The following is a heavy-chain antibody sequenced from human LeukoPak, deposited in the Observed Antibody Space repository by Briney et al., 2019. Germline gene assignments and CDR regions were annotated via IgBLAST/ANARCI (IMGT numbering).Heavy chain of an antibody. D-gene: IGHD3-3*01. Sequence: SETLSLTCTVSGGSISSDYWTWIRQPPGKGLEWIGYIYYSGSTNYNPSLKSRVTISVDTSKNHFSLKLSSLTAADTAVYYCARGLEWLDAFDIWGQGTMVTVSS. V-gene: IGHV4-59*01. J-gene: IGHJ3*02. CDR2: IYYSGST. CDR3: ARGLEWLDAFDI. CDR1: GGSISSDY.